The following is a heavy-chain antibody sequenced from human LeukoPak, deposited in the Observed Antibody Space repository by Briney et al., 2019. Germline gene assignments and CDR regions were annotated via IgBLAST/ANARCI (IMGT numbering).Heavy chain of an antibody. V-gene: IGHV3-30*04. CDR1: GFTFSSYA. Sequence: GGSLRLFCAASGFTFSSYAMHWVRQAPGKELEGVAVISYDGSNKYYADSVKGRFTISRDNSKNTVHLQMNSLRAEDTAVYYCARDLGYSGYDYFSFLDYWGQGTLVTVSS. J-gene: IGHJ4*02. D-gene: IGHD5-12*01. CDR3: ARDLGYSGYDYFSFLDY. CDR2: ISYDGSNK.